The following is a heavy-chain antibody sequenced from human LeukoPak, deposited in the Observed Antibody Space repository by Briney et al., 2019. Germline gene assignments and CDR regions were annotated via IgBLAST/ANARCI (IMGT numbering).Heavy chain of an antibody. D-gene: IGHD6-19*01. V-gene: IGHV3-48*01. CDR2: ISSSSNTI. CDR3: ARGGSSGWAKGQLDY. CDR1: GVTFSSYN. Sequence: GGSLRLSCAASGVTFSSYNMNWVRQAPGKGLEWVSYISSSSNTIYYADSVKGRFTISRDNAKNSLYLQMNSLRAEDTAVYYCARGGSSGWAKGQLDYWGQGTLVTVSS. J-gene: IGHJ4*02.